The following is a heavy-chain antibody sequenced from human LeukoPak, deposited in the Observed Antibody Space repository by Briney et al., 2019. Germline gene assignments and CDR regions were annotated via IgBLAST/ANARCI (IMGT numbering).Heavy chain of an antibody. CDR3: ARDPTMVRGVPGE. Sequence: PGRSLRLSCAASGFTFSSYGMHWVRQAPGKGLEWVAVIWYDGSNKYCADSVKGRFTISRDNSKNTLYLQMNSLRAEDTAVYYCARDPTMVRGVPGEWGQGTLVTVSS. J-gene: IGHJ4*02. D-gene: IGHD3-10*01. CDR2: IWYDGSNK. V-gene: IGHV3-33*01. CDR1: GFTFSSYG.